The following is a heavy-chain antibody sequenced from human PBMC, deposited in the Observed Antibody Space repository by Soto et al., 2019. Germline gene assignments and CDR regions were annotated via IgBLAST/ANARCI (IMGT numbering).Heavy chain of an antibody. CDR1: GYTFTSYD. Sequence: QVQLVQSGAEVKKPGASVKVSCKASGYTFTSYDINWVRQATGPGLEWMGWMNPNSGNTGYAQKFQGRVTMTRNTSLSTAYMELSSLRSEDTAVYYCARGGVYEYGWGSDRLKFDYWGQGTLVTVSS. D-gene: IGHD3-16*02. CDR2: MNPNSGNT. J-gene: IGHJ4*02. CDR3: ARGGVYEYGWGSDRLKFDY. V-gene: IGHV1-8*01.